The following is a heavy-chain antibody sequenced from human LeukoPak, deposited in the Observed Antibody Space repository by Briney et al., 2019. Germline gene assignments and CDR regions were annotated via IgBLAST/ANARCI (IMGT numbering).Heavy chain of an antibody. V-gene: IGHV3-48*01. Sequence: PGGSLRLSCAASGFTFSSYSMNWVRQAPGKGLEWVSYISSSSSTIYYADSVKGRFTISRDNAKNSLYLQMNSLRAEDTAVYYCARGPHRYTTPTGAFDIWGQGTMVTVSS. J-gene: IGHJ3*02. D-gene: IGHD1-26*01. CDR2: ISSSSSTI. CDR3: ARGPHRYTTPTGAFDI. CDR1: GFTFSSYS.